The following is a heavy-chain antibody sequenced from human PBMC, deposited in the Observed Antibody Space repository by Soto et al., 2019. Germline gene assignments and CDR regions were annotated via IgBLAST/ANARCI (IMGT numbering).Heavy chain of an antibody. J-gene: IGHJ4*02. D-gene: IGHD1-26*01. Sequence: PSETLCLTCPFSCGSISSYYWSFIRHPPGKGLEWIGYIYYSGSTNYNPSLKSRVTISVDTSKNQFSLKLSSVTAADTAAYYCASGISGSYRAERRLDYWGQGTLVTAPQ. CDR2: IYYSGST. CDR1: CGSISSYY. V-gene: IGHV4-59*01. CDR3: ASGISGSYRAERRLDY.